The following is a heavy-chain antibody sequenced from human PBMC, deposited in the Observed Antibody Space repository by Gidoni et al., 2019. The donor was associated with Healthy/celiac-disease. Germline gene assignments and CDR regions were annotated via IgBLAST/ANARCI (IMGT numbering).Heavy chain of an antibody. Sequence: QVQLQQWGAGQLKPSKTLSFTCHAYGGSFSGYSWSWIRQPPGTGLEWIGEINHSGSTNDTPSLKSRFTISVDTSKNQFSLKLISVTAADTAVYYCASDICGGDCYAFDIWGQGTMVTVSS. V-gene: IGHV4-34*01. J-gene: IGHJ3*02. CDR2: INHSGST. CDR1: GGSFSGYS. D-gene: IGHD2-21*02. CDR3: ASDICGGDCYAFDI.